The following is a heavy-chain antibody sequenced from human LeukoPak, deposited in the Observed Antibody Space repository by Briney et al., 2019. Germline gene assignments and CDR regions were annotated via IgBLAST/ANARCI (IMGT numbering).Heavy chain of an antibody. V-gene: IGHV3-11*04. CDR3: ARGFQEVVISTPFDH. Sequence: PGGSLRLSCAASGFTFSDYYMTWIRQAPGKGLEWVSYISSSAGTIYYADSVNGRFTISRDNAKNSLFIQMNSLRAEDTAVYYCARGFQEVVISTPFDHWGQGTLVTVSS. CDR2: ISSSAGTI. J-gene: IGHJ4*02. D-gene: IGHD3-22*01. CDR1: GFTFSDYY.